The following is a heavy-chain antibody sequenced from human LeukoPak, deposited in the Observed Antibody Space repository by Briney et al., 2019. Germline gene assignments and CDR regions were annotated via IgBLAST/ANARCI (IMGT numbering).Heavy chain of an antibody. V-gene: IGHV3-7*03. CDR3: ARRNAMDV. CDR1: GFPFSNYW. J-gene: IGHJ6*02. Sequence: GGSLRLSCAASGFPFSNYWMTWVRQAPGEGLEGVANINRDGSERYYVDSVKGRFTISRDDAKSSLYLQMNSLRAEDTAVYYCARRNAMDVWGQGTTVIVFS. CDR2: INRDGSER.